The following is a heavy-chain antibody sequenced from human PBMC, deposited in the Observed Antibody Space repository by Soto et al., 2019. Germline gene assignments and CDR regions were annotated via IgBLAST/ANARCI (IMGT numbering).Heavy chain of an antibody. CDR1: GGSFSGYY. J-gene: IGHJ5*02. V-gene: IGHV4-34*01. CDR3: ARLSYQEAANNWFDP. D-gene: IGHD6-13*01. Sequence: PSETLSLTCAVYGGSFSGYYWSWIRQPPGKGLEWIGEINHSGSTNYNPSLKSRVTISVDTSKNQFSLKLSSVTAADTAVYYCARLSYQEAANNWFDPWGQGTLVTVSS. CDR2: INHSGST.